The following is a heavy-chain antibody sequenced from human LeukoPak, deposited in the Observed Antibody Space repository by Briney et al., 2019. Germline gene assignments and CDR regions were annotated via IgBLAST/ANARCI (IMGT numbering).Heavy chain of an antibody. Sequence: WETLSLTCTVSGGSTSSHYWSWIRQPPGKGLEWIGYIYYSGSINYNPSLKSRVTISVDTSKNQFSLKLSSVTAADTAVYYCARESRAYFDYWGQGTPVTVSS. CDR1: GGSTSSHY. J-gene: IGHJ4*02. D-gene: IGHD2-2*01. CDR3: ARESRAYFDY. CDR2: IYYSGSI. V-gene: IGHV4-59*11.